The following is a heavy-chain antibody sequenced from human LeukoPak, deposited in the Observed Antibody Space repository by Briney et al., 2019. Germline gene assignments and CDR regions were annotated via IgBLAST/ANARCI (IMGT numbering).Heavy chain of an antibody. V-gene: IGHV3-23*01. Sequence: GGSLRLSCTASGFTFGDYAMSWVRQAPGKGLEWVSAISGSGGTTYYADSVKGRFTISRDNSKNTLYLQMNSLRAEDTAVYYCAKANVFGVVDYFDYWGQGTLVTVSS. CDR3: AKANVFGVVDYFDY. J-gene: IGHJ4*02. CDR1: GFTFGDYA. CDR2: ISGSGGTT. D-gene: IGHD3-3*01.